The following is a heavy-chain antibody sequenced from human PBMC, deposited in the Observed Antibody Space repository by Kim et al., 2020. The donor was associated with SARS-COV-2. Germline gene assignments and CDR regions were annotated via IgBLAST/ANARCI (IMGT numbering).Heavy chain of an antibody. J-gene: IGHJ6*02. V-gene: IGHV4-59*01. CDR2: IYYTGNT. D-gene: IGHD6-13*01. CDR1: GDSIRHFY. Sequence: SETLSLTCTVSGDSIRHFYWSWIRQPPGKGLEWIGYIYYTGNTNYNPSLKSRVTISVDTSKNQFSLRLNSVTAADTAVYYCASLAAGYGKDVWGQGTTVT. CDR3: ASLAAGYGKDV.